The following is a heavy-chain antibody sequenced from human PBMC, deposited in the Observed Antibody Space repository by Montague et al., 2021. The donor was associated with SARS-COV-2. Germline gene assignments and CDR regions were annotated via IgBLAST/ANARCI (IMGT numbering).Heavy chain of an antibody. Sequence: SETLSLTCSVSGGSITDRTYYWGCIRQSPGKGLEWIGAIYYRGTTYYXPSLKSRVTISLDTPKNQFSLKMTSVTAADTAVYYCARHRSIAAAGNWGQGTLVTVSS. D-gene: IGHD6-13*01. CDR2: IYYRGTT. CDR3: ARHRSIAAAGN. CDR1: GGSITDRTYY. J-gene: IGHJ4*02. V-gene: IGHV4-39*01.